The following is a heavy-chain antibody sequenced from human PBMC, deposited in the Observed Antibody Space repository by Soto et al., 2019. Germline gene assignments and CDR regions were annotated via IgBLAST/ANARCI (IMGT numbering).Heavy chain of an antibody. CDR2: ISYDGSNK. CDR1: GGSISG. CDR3: AKENYDILTGTNGMDV. D-gene: IGHD3-9*01. Sequence: LSLTCAVSGGSISGSYYYWGWVRQAPGKGLEWVAVISYDGSNKYYADSVKGRFTISRDNSKNTLYLQMNSLRAEDTAVYYCAKENYDILTGTNGMDVWGQGTTVTVSS. J-gene: IGHJ6*02. V-gene: IGHV3-30*18.